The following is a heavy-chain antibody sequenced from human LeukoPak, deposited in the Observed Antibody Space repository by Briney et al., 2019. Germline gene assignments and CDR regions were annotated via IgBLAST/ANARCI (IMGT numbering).Heavy chain of an antibody. J-gene: IGHJ4*02. V-gene: IGHV4-30-2*01. CDR3: ASGYYDILTGYYNYFDY. CDR2: IFHTGHT. CDR1: GGSISSGDFP. Sequence: SQTLSLTCAVSGGSISSGDFPWSWIRQPPGKGLEWIGYIFHTGHTSYNPSLKSRVTISVDMSKNQLSLKLSSVTAADTAVYYCASGYYDILTGYYNYFDYWGQGTLVTVSS. D-gene: IGHD3-9*01.